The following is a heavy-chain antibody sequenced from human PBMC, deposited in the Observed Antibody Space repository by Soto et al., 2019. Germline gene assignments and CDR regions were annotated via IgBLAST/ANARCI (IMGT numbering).Heavy chain of an antibody. CDR1: GFTFDNCG. CDR2: ISWDSSTI. CDR3: VQGRYPTMATPLDH. D-gene: IGHD2-15*01. V-gene: IGHV3-9*01. Sequence: EVQLVESGGGLVQPGRSLRLSCAASGFTFDNCGMHWVRQAPGKGLEWVAGISWDSSTIGYADSVTGRFIISRDDAKNSLYLQMDSLRGEDTARYYCVQGRYPTMATPLDHWGQGTQVIVSS. J-gene: IGHJ4*02.